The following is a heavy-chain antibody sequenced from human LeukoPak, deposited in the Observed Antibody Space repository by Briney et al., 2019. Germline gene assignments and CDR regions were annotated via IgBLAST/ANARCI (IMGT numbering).Heavy chain of an antibody. CDR1: GGSISSSSYY. Sequence: SETLSLTCTVSGGSISSSSYYWGWIRQPPGKGLEWIGSIYYSGSTYYNPSLKSRATVSVDTSKNQFSLKLNSVTAADTAVYYCARELRYCSGDSCYSGDYWGQGTLVTVSS. V-gene: IGHV4-39*07. D-gene: IGHD2-15*01. J-gene: IGHJ4*02. CDR2: IYYSGST. CDR3: ARELRYCSGDSCYSGDY.